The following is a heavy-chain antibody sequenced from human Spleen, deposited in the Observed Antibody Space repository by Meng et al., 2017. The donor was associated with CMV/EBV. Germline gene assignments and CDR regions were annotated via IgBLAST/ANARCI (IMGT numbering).Heavy chain of an antibody. CDR1: VVTCSKYG. J-gene: IGHJ6*02. V-gene: IGHV3-30*03. CDR3: ARSSTGGLDV. Sequence: LSGAASVVTCSKYGMHWVRQAPGKGLEWVAVIAFDGSDDFHADSVKGRFTISRDNSKNTLYVQMNRLKPEDTALYYCARSSTGGLDVWGQGTMVTVSS. CDR2: IAFDGSDD.